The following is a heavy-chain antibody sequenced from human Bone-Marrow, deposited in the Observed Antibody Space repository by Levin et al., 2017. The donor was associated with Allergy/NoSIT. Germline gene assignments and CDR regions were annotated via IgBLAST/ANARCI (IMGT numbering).Heavy chain of an antibody. CDR2: IYYTGST. Sequence: SETLSLTCSVSGVSISGSTYYCAWIRQPPGKGLKWIGSIYYTGSTYYNPSLKSRVSISRDTSQNQFSLRLKSVTAADTAVYYCARGILTGYLGGDFWGRGTLVTVSS. D-gene: IGHD3-9*01. CDR1: GVSISGSTYY. V-gene: IGHV4-39*01. J-gene: IGHJ4*02. CDR3: ARGILTGYLGGDF.